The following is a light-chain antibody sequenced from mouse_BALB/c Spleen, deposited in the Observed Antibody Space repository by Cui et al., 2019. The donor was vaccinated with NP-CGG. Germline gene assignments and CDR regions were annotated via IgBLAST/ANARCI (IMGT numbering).Light chain of an antibody. Sequence: QAVVTQESALTTSPGETFTLTCRSRTGAVTTSNYANWVQEKPDHLFTGLIGGTNNRVPGVPARFSGSLIGDKAALTITGAQTEDEAIYFCVLWYSNHWVFGGGTKLTVL. V-gene: IGLV1*01. CDR3: VLWYSNHWV. J-gene: IGLJ1*01. CDR1: TGAVTTSNY. CDR2: GTN.